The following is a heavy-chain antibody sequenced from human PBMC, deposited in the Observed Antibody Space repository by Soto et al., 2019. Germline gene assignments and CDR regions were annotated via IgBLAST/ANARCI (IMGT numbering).Heavy chain of an antibody. CDR2: MNPNSGNT. CDR1: GYTFTSYD. Sequence: QVQLVQSGAEVKKPGASVKVSCKASGYTFTSYDINWVRQATGQGLEWMGWMNPNSGNTGYAQKFQGRVTMTRNTAISTAYMDLRSLRSEATAVYYCARERSAAGTGWFDPWGQGTLVTVSS. J-gene: IGHJ5*02. CDR3: ARERSAAGTGWFDP. V-gene: IGHV1-8*01. D-gene: IGHD6-13*01.